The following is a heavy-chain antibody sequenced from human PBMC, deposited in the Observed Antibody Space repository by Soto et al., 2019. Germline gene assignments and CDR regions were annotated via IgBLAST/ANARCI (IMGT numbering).Heavy chain of an antibody. CDR2: ISYDGSNK. D-gene: IGHD6-19*01. J-gene: IGHJ6*02. CDR3: ARDGYSSGWYSYYGMDV. V-gene: IGHV3-30-3*01. Sequence: PGGSLRLSCAASGFTFSSYAMHWVRQAPGKGLEWVAVISYDGSNKYYADSVKGRFTISRDNSKNTLYLQMNSLRAEDTAVYYCARDGYSSGWYSYYGMDVWGQGTTVTAP. CDR1: GFTFSSYA.